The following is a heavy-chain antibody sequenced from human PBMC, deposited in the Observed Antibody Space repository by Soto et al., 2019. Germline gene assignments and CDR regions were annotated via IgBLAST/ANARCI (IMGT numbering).Heavy chain of an antibody. Sequence: GASVKVSCKASGDTVTSYAMHCVRQAPGQRLEWMGWINAGNGNTKYSQKFQGRFTITRDTSTSTVYVELSSLRSEDTAVYYCASAGVDLRTSSDYYYSYMGVWGKGTTVTVSS. J-gene: IGHJ6*03. D-gene: IGHD2-2*01. CDR3: ASAGVDLRTSSDYYYSYMGV. CDR2: INAGNGNT. V-gene: IGHV1-3*01. CDR1: GDTVTSYA.